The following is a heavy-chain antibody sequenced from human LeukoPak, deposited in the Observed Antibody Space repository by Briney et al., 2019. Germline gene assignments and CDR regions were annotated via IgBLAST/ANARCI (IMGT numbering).Heavy chain of an antibody. V-gene: IGHV4-34*01. J-gene: IGHJ4*02. D-gene: IGHD7-27*01. CDR2: INHSGST. CDR3: ASNTGTVFDY. Sequence: SETLSLTCAVYGGSFSDYYWSWIRQPPGKGLEWIGEINHSGSTNYNSSLKSRVTISVDTSKHQFSLNLTSVTAADTAVYYCASNTGTVFDYWGQGALDTVSS. CDR1: GGSFSDYY.